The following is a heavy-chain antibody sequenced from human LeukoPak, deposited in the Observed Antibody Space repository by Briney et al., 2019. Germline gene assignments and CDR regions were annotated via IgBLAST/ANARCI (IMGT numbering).Heavy chain of an antibody. CDR2: IYYSGGT. CDR1: GGSISGYY. J-gene: IGHJ2*01. CDR3: ARGARMPEL. D-gene: IGHD1-14*01. V-gene: IGHV4-59*01. Sequence: PSETLSLTCTVSGGSISGYYWSWIRQPPGKGLECVGYIYYSGGTNYNPSLKSRVTISVDTSKNQFSLKLSSVTAADTAVYYCARGARMPELWGRGTLVTVSS.